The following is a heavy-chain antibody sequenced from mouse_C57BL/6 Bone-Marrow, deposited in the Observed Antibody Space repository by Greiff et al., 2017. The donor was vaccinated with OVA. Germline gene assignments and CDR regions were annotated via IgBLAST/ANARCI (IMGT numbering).Heavy chain of an antibody. V-gene: IGHV1-26*01. Sequence: EVQLQQSGPELVKPGASVKISCKASGYTFTDYYMNWVKQSHGKSLEWIGDINPNNGGTSYNQKFKGKATLTVDKSSSTAYMELRSLTSEDSAVYYCARTGGYDVDYWGQGTTLTVSS. CDR2: INPNNGGT. J-gene: IGHJ2*01. CDR1: GYTFTDYY. D-gene: IGHD2-2*01. CDR3: ARTGGYDVDY.